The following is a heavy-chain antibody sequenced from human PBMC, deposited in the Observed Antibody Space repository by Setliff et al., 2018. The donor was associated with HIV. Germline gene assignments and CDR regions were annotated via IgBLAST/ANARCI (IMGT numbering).Heavy chain of an antibody. CDR2: ISYSGST. J-gene: IGHJ6*03. CDR3: ARLRGLARIYFYYYLDV. Sequence: PSETLSLTCTVSGDSISSNSWSWIRQPPGGGLEFIGYISYSGSTNYNPSLKSRITLSVDTSKNRFSLKLMSVTAADTAVYYCARLRGLARIYFYYYLDVWGKGATVTVSS. CDR1: GDSISSNS. V-gene: IGHV4-59*01. D-gene: IGHD3-9*01.